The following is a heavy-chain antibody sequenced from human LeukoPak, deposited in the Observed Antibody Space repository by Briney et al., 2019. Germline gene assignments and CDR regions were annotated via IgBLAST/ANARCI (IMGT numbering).Heavy chain of an antibody. J-gene: IGHJ6*02. CDR1: GFTLSNYW. Sequence: PTGGSLRLSCAASGFTLSNYWMHWVRQAPGKGLVWVSRIKRDGSESNYADSVRGRFTISGDNAKNTVYLQMNSLRAEDTAIYYCGRNEYSPFGSGQMDVWGQGTTVTVSS. D-gene: IGHD5-18*01. V-gene: IGHV3-74*01. CDR3: GRNEYSPFGSGQMDV. CDR2: IKRDGSES.